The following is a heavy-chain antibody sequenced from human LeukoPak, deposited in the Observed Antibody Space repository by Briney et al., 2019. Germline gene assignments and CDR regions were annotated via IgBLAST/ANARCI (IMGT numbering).Heavy chain of an antibody. V-gene: IGHV1-69*01. CDR2: IIPIFGTA. J-gene: IGHJ4*02. CDR3: AGLDEDSGSYSYGVLVDY. Sequence: ASVKVSCKASGGTFSSYAISWVRQAPGQGLEWMGGIIPIFGTANYAQKFQGRVTITADESTSTAYMELSSLRSEDTAVYYCAGLDEDSGSYSYGVLVDYWGQGTLVTVSS. D-gene: IGHD1-26*01. CDR1: GGTFSSYA.